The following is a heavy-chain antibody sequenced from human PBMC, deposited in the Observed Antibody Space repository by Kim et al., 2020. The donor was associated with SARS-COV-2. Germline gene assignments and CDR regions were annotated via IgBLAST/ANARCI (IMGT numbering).Heavy chain of an antibody. J-gene: IGHJ5*02. D-gene: IGHD3-16*02. Sequence: SVKVSCKASGGTFSSYAISWVRQAPGQGLEWMGGIIPIFGTANYAQKFQGRVTITADESTSTAYMELSSLRSEDTAVYYCARDHTFGGVIAPPTLWFDPWGQGTLVTVSS. CDR2: IIPIFGTA. CDR1: GGTFSSYA. V-gene: IGHV1-69*13. CDR3: ARDHTFGGVIAPPTLWFDP.